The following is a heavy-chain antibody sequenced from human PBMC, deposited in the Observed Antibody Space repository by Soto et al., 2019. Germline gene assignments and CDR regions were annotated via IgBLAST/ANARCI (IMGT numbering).Heavy chain of an antibody. Sequence: QVQLVQSGAEVKKPGSSVKVSCKASGGTFSSYAISWVRQAPGQGLEWMGGIIPIFGTANYAQKFQGRVTITADESTSTAYMELSSLRSEDTAVYYCARPPVVTPTAGYYYGMDVWGQGTTVTVSS. V-gene: IGHV1-69*01. CDR1: GGTFSSYA. CDR3: ARPPVVTPTAGYYYGMDV. CDR2: IIPIFGTA. D-gene: IGHD2-21*02. J-gene: IGHJ6*02.